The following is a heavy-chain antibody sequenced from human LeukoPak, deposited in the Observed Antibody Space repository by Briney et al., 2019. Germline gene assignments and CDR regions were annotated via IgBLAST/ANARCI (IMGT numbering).Heavy chain of an antibody. J-gene: IGHJ4*02. CDR1: GGSFSGYY. D-gene: IGHD4-17*01. CDR2: INHSGST. V-gene: IGHV4-34*01. CDR3: ARSGSYGVNYFDN. Sequence: KTSETLSLTCAVYGGSFSGYYWSWIRQPPGKGLEWIGEINHSGSTNYNPSLKSRVTISVDTSKNQFSLKLSSVTAADTAVYYCARSGSYGVNYFDNWGQGTLVTVSS.